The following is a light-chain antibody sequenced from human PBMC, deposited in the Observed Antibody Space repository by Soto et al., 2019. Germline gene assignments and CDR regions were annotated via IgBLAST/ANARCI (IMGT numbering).Light chain of an antibody. J-gene: IGKJ4*01. CDR1: QSISSGY. Sequence: ETVLTQSPGTLSLSPGERATLSCRASQSISSGYLAWYQQRPSQAPRLLISGASNRATGIPDRFSGSGSGTDFTLTISRLEPEDFAVYYCQQYGGSPLVTFGGGTKVEIK. CDR2: GAS. CDR3: QQYGGSPLVT. V-gene: IGKV3-20*01.